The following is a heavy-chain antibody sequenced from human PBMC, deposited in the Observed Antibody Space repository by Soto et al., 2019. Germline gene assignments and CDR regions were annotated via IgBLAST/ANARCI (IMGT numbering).Heavy chain of an antibody. D-gene: IGHD2-15*01. Sequence: QVQLVQSGSELKKPGASVKVSCKASGYTFTSYAMNWVRQAPGQGLEWMGWINTNTGNPTYAQGFRGRFVFSLDTSVSTAYLQICSLKAEDTAVYYCARDRSRYCSGGSCYLDGYYYGMDVWGQGTTVTVSS. CDR2: INTNTGNP. V-gene: IGHV7-4-1*01. CDR3: ARDRSRYCSGGSCYLDGYYYGMDV. J-gene: IGHJ6*02. CDR1: GYTFTSYA.